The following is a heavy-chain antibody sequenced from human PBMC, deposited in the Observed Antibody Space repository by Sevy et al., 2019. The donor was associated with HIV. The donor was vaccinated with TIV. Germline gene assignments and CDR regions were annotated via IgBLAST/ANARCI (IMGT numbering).Heavy chain of an antibody. V-gene: IGHV3-49*03. CDR2: IRSKAYGGTT. J-gene: IGHJ4*01. CDR3: TRFPGLYYFEY. Sequence: GGYLRLSCTASGFTFGDYGMSWFRQAPGKGLEWVGFIRSKAYGGTTDYAASVKGRFTISRDDSKSIVYLQMNSLKTEDTAVYYCTRFPGLYYFEYWGQGTLVTVSS. CDR1: GFTFGDYG.